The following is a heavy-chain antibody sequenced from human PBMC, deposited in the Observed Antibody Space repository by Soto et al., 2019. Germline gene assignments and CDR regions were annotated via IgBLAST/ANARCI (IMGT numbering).Heavy chain of an antibody. V-gene: IGHV1-46*01. Sequence: ASVKVSCKXSGYTFTSYYMHWVRQAPGQGLEWMGIINPSGGSASYAQKFQGRVTMTRDTSTSTVYMELSSLRSEDTAVYYCARSSSWYISRYYFDYWGQGTLVTVSS. D-gene: IGHD6-13*01. CDR3: ARSSSWYISRYYFDY. J-gene: IGHJ4*02. CDR2: INPSGGSA. CDR1: GYTFTSYY.